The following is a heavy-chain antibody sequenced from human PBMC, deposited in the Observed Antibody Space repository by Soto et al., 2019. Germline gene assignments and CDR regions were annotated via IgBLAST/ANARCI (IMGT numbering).Heavy chain of an antibody. Sequence: ASVKVSCKASGYTLTGYYMHWVRQATGQGLEWMGWINPNSGGTNYAQKFQGRVTMTRDTSISTAYMELSRLRSDDTAVYYCARDPRGGGWYIPYYFDYWGQGTLVTVSS. CDR3: ARDPRGGGWYIPYYFDY. J-gene: IGHJ4*02. CDR2: INPNSGGT. D-gene: IGHD6-19*01. CDR1: GYTLTGYY. V-gene: IGHV1-2*02.